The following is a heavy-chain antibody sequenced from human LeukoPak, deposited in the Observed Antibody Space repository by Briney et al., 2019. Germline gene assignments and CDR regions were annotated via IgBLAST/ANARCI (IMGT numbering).Heavy chain of an antibody. D-gene: IGHD3-9*01. V-gene: IGHV4-59*01. J-gene: IGHJ4*02. CDR3: ARGLGVDILTGRIDY. CDR1: GCSISSYY. Sequence: SETLSLTCTVSGCSISSYYWSWIRQPPGKGLEWIGYIYYSGSTNYNPPLKSRVAISVDTSKTQFSLKLSSVTAADTAVYCCARGLGVDILTGRIDYWGQGTLVTVSS. CDR2: IYYSGST.